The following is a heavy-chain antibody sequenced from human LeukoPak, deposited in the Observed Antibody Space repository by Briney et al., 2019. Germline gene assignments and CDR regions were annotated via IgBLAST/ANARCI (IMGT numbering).Heavy chain of an antibody. CDR2: ISGSGGSS. Sequence: PGGSLRLSCAASGFTFSSYAMSWVRQAPGKGLEWVSAISGSGGSSYYADSVKGRFTISRDNSKDTLYLQMNSLRAEDTAVYYCAKFPGYYGSGSYSRAFDYWGQGTLVTVSS. CDR3: AKFPGYYGSGSYSRAFDY. V-gene: IGHV3-23*01. CDR1: GFTFSSYA. J-gene: IGHJ4*02. D-gene: IGHD3-10*01.